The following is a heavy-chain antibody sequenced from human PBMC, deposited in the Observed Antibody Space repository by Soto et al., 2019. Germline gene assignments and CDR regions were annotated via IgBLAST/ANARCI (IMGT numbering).Heavy chain of an antibody. CDR2: IRSKANTYAT. CDR1: GFTFSASA. V-gene: IGHV3-73*02. Sequence: EVQLVESGGGLVQPGGSLKLSCAASGFTFSASAMHWVRQASGKGLEWVGRIRSKANTYATVYAASVKGRFTISRDDSKSTAYLQMNSLKTEDTAVYYCTREEEPPSYRSYYYGMDVWGQGTTVTVSS. D-gene: IGHD1-26*01. J-gene: IGHJ6*02. CDR3: TREEEPPSYRSYYYGMDV.